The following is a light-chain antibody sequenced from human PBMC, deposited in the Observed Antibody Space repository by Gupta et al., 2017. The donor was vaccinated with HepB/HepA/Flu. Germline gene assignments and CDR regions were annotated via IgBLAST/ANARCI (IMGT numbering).Light chain of an antibody. CDR2: DAS. CDR3: QQYDHWPPYT. V-gene: IGKV3-15*01. Sequence: EVVVTQSPATLSVSPGEGATLSCMVSQNVTNYLAWYQQKPGQAPRLLIYDASTRATGVSDRFRDSGSGTEFTLTINSLQSEDFAVYYCQQYDHWPPYTFGQGTKVEIK. J-gene: IGKJ2*01. CDR1: QNVTNY.